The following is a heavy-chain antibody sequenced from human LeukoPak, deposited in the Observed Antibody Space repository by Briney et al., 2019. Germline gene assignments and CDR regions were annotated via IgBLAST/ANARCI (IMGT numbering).Heavy chain of an antibody. V-gene: IGHV3-74*01. Sequence: QPGGSLRLSCAASGFTFSSYWMHWVRQAPGKGLVWVSRIDGDGSSTSYADSVKGRFTISRDNAKNTLYLQMNSLRAEDTAVYYCARGFGSGSSVPFDYWGQGTLVTVSS. CDR2: IDGDGSST. D-gene: IGHD3-10*01. CDR1: GFTFSSYW. J-gene: IGHJ4*02. CDR3: ARGFGSGSSVPFDY.